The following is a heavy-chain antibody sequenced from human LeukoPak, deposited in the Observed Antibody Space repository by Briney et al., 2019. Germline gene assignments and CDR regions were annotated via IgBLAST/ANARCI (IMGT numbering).Heavy chain of an antibody. CDR2: INPNSGGT. Sequence: VASVKVSCKASGYTFTSYGISWVRQAPGQGLEWMGWINPNSGGTNYAQKFQGRVTMTRDTSISTAYVELSRLRSDDTAVYYCARSPAAHLLDPWGQGTLVTVSS. J-gene: IGHJ5*02. D-gene: IGHD6-13*01. CDR3: ARSPAAHLLDP. CDR1: GYTFTSYG. V-gene: IGHV1-2*02.